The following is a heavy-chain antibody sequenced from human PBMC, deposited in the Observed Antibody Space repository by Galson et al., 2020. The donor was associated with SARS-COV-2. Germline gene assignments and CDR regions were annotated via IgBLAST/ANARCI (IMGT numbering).Heavy chain of an antibody. CDR2: IYYNGDT. D-gene: IGHD6-25*01. J-gene: IGHJ6*03. CDR1: GYSISSGHW. V-gene: IGHV4-28*01. CDR3: ARVNGGYRKFYYYYIDV. Sequence: SETLSLTCDVSGYSISSGHWWGWFRQPPGKGLEWIGHIYYNGDTSYNPSLRSRVTLSVDTDDNRFSLSLSSLTAVDTAFYFCARVNGGYRKFYYYYIDVWGKGTTVTVS.